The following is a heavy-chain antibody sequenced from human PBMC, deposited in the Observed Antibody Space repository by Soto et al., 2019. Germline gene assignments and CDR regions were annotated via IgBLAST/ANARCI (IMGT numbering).Heavy chain of an antibody. CDR2: ISSSSTYI. J-gene: IGHJ2*01. CDR1: GFPFVSFS. Sequence: GGSLKLSGAPSGFPFVSFSMNWVGRAPGKGLEWVSSISSSSTYIYYADSVKGRFTISRDNAKNSLYLQMNSLRAEDTAVYYCATYAGGSTSAEGWYFDLWGRGTLVTVSS. CDR3: ATYAGGSTSAEGWYFDL. D-gene: IGHD2-2*01. V-gene: IGHV3-21*01.